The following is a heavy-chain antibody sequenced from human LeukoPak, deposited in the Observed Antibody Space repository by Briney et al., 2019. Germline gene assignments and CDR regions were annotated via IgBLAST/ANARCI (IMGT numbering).Heavy chain of an antibody. CDR2: IYPNSGAT. V-gene: IGHV1-2*02. Sequence: ASVKVSCKASGYTFTGYYMHWVRQAPGQGLEWMGYIYPNSGATKYAQKFQGRVTMTRDTSISTAYMELSGLRSDDTAVYYCGTLLSNGPFDYWGQGSLITVSS. J-gene: IGHJ4*02. CDR1: GYTFTGYY. CDR3: GTLLSNGPFDY.